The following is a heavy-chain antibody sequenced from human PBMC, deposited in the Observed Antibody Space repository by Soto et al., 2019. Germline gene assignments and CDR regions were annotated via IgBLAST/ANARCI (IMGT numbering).Heavy chain of an antibody. J-gene: IGHJ4*02. CDR1: DSSIGSGSY. D-gene: IGHD3-22*01. V-gene: IGHV4-38-2*02. Sequence: PSETLSLTCAVSDSSIGSGSYWGWIRQSPGKGLEWIGSIYHTGSTFYNPSLKTRVSITMDTSKNQFSLKLTSVTAADTALYYCARDNYYYEGSGYRIFDYWGQGTRCTASS. CDR2: IYHTGST. CDR3: ARDNYYYEGSGYRIFDY.